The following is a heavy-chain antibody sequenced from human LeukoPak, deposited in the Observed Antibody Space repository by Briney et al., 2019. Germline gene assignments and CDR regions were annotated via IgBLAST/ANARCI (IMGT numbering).Heavy chain of an antibody. CDR2: ISGSGDTT. J-gene: IGHJ4*02. Sequence: GGSLILSCAASGFTFSSYAITWVRQAPGKGLEWVSVISGSGDTTYYADSVKGRFTISRDNSKNTLYLQMNSLRAEDTAVYFCARSRDGYKRFDSWGQGTLVTVSS. V-gene: IGHV3-23*01. CDR3: ARSRDGYKRFDS. D-gene: IGHD5-24*01. CDR1: GFTFSSYA.